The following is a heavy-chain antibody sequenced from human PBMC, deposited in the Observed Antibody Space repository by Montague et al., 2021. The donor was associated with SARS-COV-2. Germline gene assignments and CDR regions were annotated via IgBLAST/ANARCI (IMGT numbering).Heavy chain of an antibody. CDR2: VNYGGST. CDR1: SGSISSHY. Sequence: SETLSLTCSVSSGSISSHYWSWIRQPPGKGLEWIGYVNYGGSTNYNPSLKSRVSLSLDTPKNQFSLRLNSVTAADTAVYYCARPVTTGIDWFDPWGQGTLVIVSS. D-gene: IGHD4-17*01. CDR3: ARPVTTGIDWFDP. V-gene: IGHV4-59*11. J-gene: IGHJ5*02.